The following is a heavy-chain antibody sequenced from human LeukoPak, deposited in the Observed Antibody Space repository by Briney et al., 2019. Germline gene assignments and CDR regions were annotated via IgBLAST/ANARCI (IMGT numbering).Heavy chain of an antibody. Sequence: SETLSLACTVSGGSISSYYWSWIRQPPGKGLEWIGYIYTSGSTNYNPSLKSRVTISVDTSKNQFSLKLSSVTAADTAVYYCARLGEGSSWVQRNYYYCYMDVWGKGTTVTVSS. CDR2: IYTSGST. CDR3: ARLGEGSSWVQRNYYYCYMDV. CDR1: GGSISSYY. J-gene: IGHJ6*03. D-gene: IGHD6-13*01. V-gene: IGHV4-4*09.